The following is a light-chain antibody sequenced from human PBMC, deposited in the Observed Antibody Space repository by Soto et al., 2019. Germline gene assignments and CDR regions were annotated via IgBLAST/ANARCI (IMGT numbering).Light chain of an antibody. CDR3: QQYDIATG. V-gene: IGKV3-15*01. CDR2: AAS. J-gene: IGKJ4*01. Sequence: EVVMTQSPASLSVSPGERATLSCGASESVSTNLAWYQQKPGQPPRLLIYAASTRATGVPARFSGSGSGTEFTLTISSLQSEDFAVYYCQQYDIATGFGGGTKVEIK. CDR1: ESVSTN.